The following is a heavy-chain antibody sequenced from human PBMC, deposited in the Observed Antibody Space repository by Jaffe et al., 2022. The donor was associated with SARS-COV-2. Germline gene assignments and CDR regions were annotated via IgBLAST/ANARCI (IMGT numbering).Heavy chain of an antibody. CDR3: ARGVGWNIGFFAFDI. D-gene: IGHD1-1*01. Sequence: QVQLQQWGAGLLKPSETLSLTCGVNGGSFSNYYWNWIRQPPGKGLEWVGEVGHHGTAYYNPSLKSRVTISLDTSKTQFSLRLTSVTDADTAVYYCARGVGWNIGFFAFDIWGQGTTVTVSS. V-gene: IGHV4-34*02. CDR2: VGHHGTA. J-gene: IGHJ3*02. CDR1: GGSFSNYY.